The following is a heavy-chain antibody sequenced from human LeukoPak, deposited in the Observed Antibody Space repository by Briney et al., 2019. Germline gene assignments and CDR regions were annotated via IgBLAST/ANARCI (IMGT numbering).Heavy chain of an antibody. CDR1: GVNFRSSG. CDR2: IQNDGSDK. J-gene: IGHJ4*02. CDR3: AREGGRAVPGRFDQ. V-gene: IGHV3-30*02. Sequence: GGSLSLSCAASGVNFRSSGMHWVRQAPGKGLEWVTFIQNDGSDKYYAASVKGRFTISRDNSKNTVYLHMASLRADDTALYYCAREGGRAVPGRFDQWGQGTLVTVSS. D-gene: IGHD6-13*01.